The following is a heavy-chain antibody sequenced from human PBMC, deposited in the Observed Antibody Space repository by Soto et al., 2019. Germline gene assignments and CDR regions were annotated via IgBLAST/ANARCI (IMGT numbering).Heavy chain of an antibody. CDR1: GFTFSSYA. V-gene: IGHV3-30-3*01. CDR2: ISYDGSNK. J-gene: IGHJ4*02. CDR3: ARESSGDLDY. D-gene: IGHD3-10*01. Sequence: QVQLVESGGGVVQPGRSLRLSCAASGFTFSSYAMHWVRQAPGKGLEWVAVISYDGSNKYYADSVKGRFTISRDNSKNTLYLQMNSLRAEDTAVYYCARESSGDLDYWGQGTLVTVSS.